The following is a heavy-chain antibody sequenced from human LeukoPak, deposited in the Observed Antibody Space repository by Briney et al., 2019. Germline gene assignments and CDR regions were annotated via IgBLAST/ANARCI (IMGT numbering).Heavy chain of an antibody. V-gene: IGHV3-30*18. J-gene: IGHJ1*01. D-gene: IGHD6-19*01. CDR1: GFTFSSYG. CDR3: AKGNAVAGNEYFQH. Sequence: GGSLRLSCAASGFTFSSYGMHWVRQAPGKGLEWVAVISYDGGNKYYADSVKGRFTISRDNSKNTLYLQMNSLRAEDTAVYYCAKGNAVAGNEYFQHWGQGTLVTVSS. CDR2: ISYDGGNK.